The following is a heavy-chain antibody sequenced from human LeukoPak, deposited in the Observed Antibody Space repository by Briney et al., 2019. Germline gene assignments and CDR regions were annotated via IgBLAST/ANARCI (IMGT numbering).Heavy chain of an antibody. D-gene: IGHD3-22*01. CDR1: GYSFTSYY. CDR3: ARGGYFESSAYRIFDY. Sequence: ASVKVSCKASGYSFTSYYMHWVRQAPGQGLEWMGWINPNSGGANYAPKFQGRVTMTRDTSISTAYMELSRLRSDDTAVYYCARGGYFESSAYRIFDYWGQGTLVTVSS. V-gene: IGHV1-2*02. CDR2: INPNSGGA. J-gene: IGHJ4*02.